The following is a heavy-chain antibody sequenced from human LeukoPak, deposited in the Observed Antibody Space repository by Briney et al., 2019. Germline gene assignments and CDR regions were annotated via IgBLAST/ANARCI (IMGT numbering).Heavy chain of an antibody. J-gene: IGHJ4*02. D-gene: IGHD3-10*01. Sequence: GGSLRLSCAASGFTFSSYWMHWVRQAPGKGLVWVSRINSDGSSTSYAGSVKGRFTISRDNAKNTLYLQMNSLRAEDTAAYYCARVRQGRYFDYWGQGTLVTVSS. CDR3: ARVRQGRYFDY. CDR2: INSDGSST. V-gene: IGHV3-74*01. CDR1: GFTFSSYW.